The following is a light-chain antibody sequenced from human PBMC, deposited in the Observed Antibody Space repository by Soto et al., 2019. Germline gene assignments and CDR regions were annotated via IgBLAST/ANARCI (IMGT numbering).Light chain of an antibody. V-gene: IGKV3-20*01. CDR2: NTF. CDR3: QQYGALPPT. Sequence: EVVLTQSPGTLSLSPGERATLSCRTSQSVVNYQLAWYRQKPGQAPRLLIYNTFHRATSIPDRFSGTGSETDFTLTISRLEPEDFAVYHCQQYGALPPTFGQGTRVEIK. J-gene: IGKJ1*01. CDR1: QSVVNYQ.